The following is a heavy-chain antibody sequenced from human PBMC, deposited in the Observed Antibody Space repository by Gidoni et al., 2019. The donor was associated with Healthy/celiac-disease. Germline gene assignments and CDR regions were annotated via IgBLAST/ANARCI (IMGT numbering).Heavy chain of an antibody. CDR2: ISSSSSDI. J-gene: IGHJ6*02. Sequence: EVQLVESGGGVVKPGGSLRLSCAASGFAFRRYSMNWVRKAPGKGLEWVSSISSSSSDIYYADSVKGRFTISRDNAKNSLYLQMNSLRAEDTAVYYCARDVDYYDSSGYPYGMDVWGQGTTVTVSS. CDR1: GFAFRRYS. V-gene: IGHV3-21*06. D-gene: IGHD3-22*01. CDR3: ARDVDYYDSSGYPYGMDV.